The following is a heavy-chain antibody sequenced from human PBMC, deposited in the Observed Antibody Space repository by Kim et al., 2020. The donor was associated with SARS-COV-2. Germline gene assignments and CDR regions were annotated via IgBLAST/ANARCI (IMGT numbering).Heavy chain of an antibody. CDR3: AKSPGDYYGLEYFQH. Sequence: GGSLRLSCAASGFTFSSYAMSWVRQAPGKGLEWVSAISGSGGSTYYADSVKGRFTISRDNSKNTLYLQMNSLRAEDTAVYYCAKSPGDYYGLEYFQHWGQGTLVTVSS. CDR2: ISGSGGST. J-gene: IGHJ1*01. V-gene: IGHV3-23*01. CDR1: GFTFSSYA. D-gene: IGHD3-10*01.